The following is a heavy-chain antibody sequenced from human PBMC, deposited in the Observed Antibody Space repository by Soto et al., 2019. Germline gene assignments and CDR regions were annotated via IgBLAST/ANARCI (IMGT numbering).Heavy chain of an antibody. CDR3: ARDRPYFEFWSGYYGFDH. V-gene: IGHV1-18*04. Sequence: QVQLVQSGGEVKKPGASVKVSCKASGYSFSSYGISWVRQAPGQGTEWMGWISANNGNTKYRRKFQGRVTITTDTSTNTAYRKLRILRSDDTAVDYCARDRPYFEFWSGYYGFDHWGQGTLVTVSS. D-gene: IGHD3-3*01. CDR1: GYSFSSYG. J-gene: IGHJ4*02. CDR2: ISANNGNT.